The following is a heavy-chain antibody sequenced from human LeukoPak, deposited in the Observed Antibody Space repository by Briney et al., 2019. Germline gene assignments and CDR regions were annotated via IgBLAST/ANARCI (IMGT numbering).Heavy chain of an antibody. CDR2: ISVYNVDT. Sequence: GASVKVSCKAPGHTFSSYGFSWVRHAPGQGLESVGWISVYNVDTKYTEKIPSRVSMTTDTSTSTVYMEQRSLKSDDTAVYYCARDWGPYYYGSSGYYSDFWGQGTLVTVCS. CDR1: GHTFSSYG. D-gene: IGHD3-22*01. J-gene: IGHJ4*02. CDR3: ARDWGPYYYGSSGYYSDF. V-gene: IGHV1-18*01.